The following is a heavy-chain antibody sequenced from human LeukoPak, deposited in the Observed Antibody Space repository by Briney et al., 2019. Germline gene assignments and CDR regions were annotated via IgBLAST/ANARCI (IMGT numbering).Heavy chain of an antibody. D-gene: IGHD4-17*01. CDR1: GGSISSFY. V-gene: IGHV4-59*08. CDR2: IYYSGST. J-gene: IGHJ4*02. CDR3: ARHRLHYGDYGYGFDY. Sequence: PSETLSLTCTVSGGSISSFYRSWIRQPPGKGLEWIGYIYYSGSTNSYPSLQSRVTISVDTSKNQFSLNLSSETAADTAVYYCARHRLHYGDYGYGFDYWGQGTLVTVSS.